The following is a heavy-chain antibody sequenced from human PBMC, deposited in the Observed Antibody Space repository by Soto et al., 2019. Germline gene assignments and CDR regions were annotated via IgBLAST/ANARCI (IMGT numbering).Heavy chain of an antibody. Sequence: EASVKVSCKASGYTFTGYYMHWVRQAPGQGLEWMGWINPNSGGTNYAQKFQGWVTMTRDTSISTAYMELSRLRSDDTAVYYCATTRRYYYDTSGPDAFDIWGQGTMVTVSS. CDR2: INPNSGGT. CDR3: ATTRRYYYDTSGPDAFDI. V-gene: IGHV1-2*04. CDR1: GYTFTGYY. J-gene: IGHJ3*02. D-gene: IGHD3-22*01.